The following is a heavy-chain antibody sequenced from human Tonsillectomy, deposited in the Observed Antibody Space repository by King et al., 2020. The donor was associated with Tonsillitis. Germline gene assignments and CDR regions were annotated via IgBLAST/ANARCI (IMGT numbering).Heavy chain of an antibody. CDR3: ARDVGQWLVTIYF. CDR2: TYYRSKWYF. CDR1: GDSVSSNSAA. Sequence: VQLQQSGPGLVKPSQTLSLTCAISGDSVSSNSAAWNWIRQSPSRGLEWLGRTYYRSKWYFDYAFSMESRITINPDTSNTQFSLQLNSVTPDDTAVYYCARDVGQWLVTIYFWGQGTLVTASS. V-gene: IGHV6-1*01. J-gene: IGHJ4*02. D-gene: IGHD6-19*01.